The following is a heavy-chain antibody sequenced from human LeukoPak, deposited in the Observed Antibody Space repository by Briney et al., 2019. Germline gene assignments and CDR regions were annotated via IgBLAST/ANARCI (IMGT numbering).Heavy chain of an antibody. CDR1: GFTFSSYS. CDR3: AVPSGSYYGGDAFDI. V-gene: IGHV3-21*01. J-gene: IGHJ3*02. CDR2: ISSSSSYI. D-gene: IGHD1-26*01. Sequence: PEGSLRLSCAASGFTFSSYSMNWVRQAPGKGLEWVSSISSSSSYIYYADSVKGRFTISRDNAKNSLYLQMNSLRAEDTAVYYCAVPSGSYYGGDAFDIWGQGTMVTVSS.